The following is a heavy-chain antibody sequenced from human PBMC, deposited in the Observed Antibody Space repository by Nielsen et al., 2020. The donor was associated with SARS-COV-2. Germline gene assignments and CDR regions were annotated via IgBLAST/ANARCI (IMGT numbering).Heavy chain of an antibody. CDR1: GGSISSYY. CDR3: ARVKGVWLGYYYYYMDV. J-gene: IGHJ6*03. CDR2: IYYSGST. D-gene: IGHD3-16*01. Sequence: SETLSLTCTVSGGSISSYYWSWIRQPPGKGLEWIGYIYYSGSTNYNPSLKSRVTISVDTSKNQFSLKLSSVTAADTAVYYCARVKGVWLGYYYYYMDVWGKGTTVTVSS. V-gene: IGHV4-59*01.